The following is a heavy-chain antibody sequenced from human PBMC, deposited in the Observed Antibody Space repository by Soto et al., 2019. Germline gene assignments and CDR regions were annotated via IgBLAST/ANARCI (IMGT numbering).Heavy chain of an antibody. V-gene: IGHV3-15*01. CDR2: VKSKTDSETT. CDR3: TTNVGQSSLSFGS. J-gene: IGHJ5*02. Sequence: EVQLVESGGGLVKPGGSLRLSCAASGLTFSNAWMSWVRQAPGKGLEWVGRVKSKTDSETTNYAAPVKGRFTISRDDSENTLDLQMNSLKTEDTAMYYCTTNVGQSSLSFGSWGPGTLVTVSS. D-gene: IGHD3-16*01. CDR1: GLTFSNAW.